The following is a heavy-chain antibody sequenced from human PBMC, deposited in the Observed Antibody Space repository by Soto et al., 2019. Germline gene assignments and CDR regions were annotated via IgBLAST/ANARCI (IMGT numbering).Heavy chain of an antibody. Sequence: QVQLVESGGGVVQPGRSLRLSCAASGFTFSSYGMHWVRQAPGKGLEWVAVISYDGSNKYYADSVKGRFTISRDNSKNTLYLQMNSLRAEDTAVYYCANDGYYYDSSGYSGPPGFDPWGQGTLVTVSS. V-gene: IGHV3-30*18. D-gene: IGHD3-22*01. CDR1: GFTFSSYG. CDR2: ISYDGSNK. CDR3: ANDGYYYDSSGYSGPPGFDP. J-gene: IGHJ5*02.